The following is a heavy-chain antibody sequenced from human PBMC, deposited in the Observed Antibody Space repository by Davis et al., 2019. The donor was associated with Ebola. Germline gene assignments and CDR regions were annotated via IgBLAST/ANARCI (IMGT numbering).Heavy chain of an antibody. V-gene: IGHV1-18*01. CDR1: GFTFSSYG. J-gene: IGHJ5*02. CDR2: ISAYNGNT. Sequence: GESLKISCAASGFTFSSYGISWVRQAPGQGLEWMGWISAYNGNTNYAQKLQGRVTMTTDTSTSTAYMELRSLRSDDTAVYYCARDGAVAGLRGNWFDPWGQGTLVTVSS. D-gene: IGHD6-19*01. CDR3: ARDGAVAGLRGNWFDP.